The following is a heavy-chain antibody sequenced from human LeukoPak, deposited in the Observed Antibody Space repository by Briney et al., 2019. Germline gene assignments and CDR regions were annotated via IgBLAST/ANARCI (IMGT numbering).Heavy chain of an antibody. CDR1: GFTFSSYW. V-gene: IGHV3-74*01. D-gene: IGHD2-2*01. J-gene: IGHJ3*02. CDR3: ARSVPGNAFGI. Sequence: GGSLRLSCAASGFTFSSYWMHWFRQAPGKGLVWVSRMNDDGTITTYADSVKGRFTISRDNAKNRLYLQMNSLRVEDTAVYYCARSVPGNAFGIWGQGTMVTVSS. CDR2: MNDDGTIT.